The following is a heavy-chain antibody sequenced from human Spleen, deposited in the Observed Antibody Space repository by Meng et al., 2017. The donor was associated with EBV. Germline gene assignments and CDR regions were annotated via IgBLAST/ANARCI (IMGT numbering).Heavy chain of an antibody. CDR3: ARGQGISWPF. V-gene: IGHV1-18*01. Sequence: QGQRVRSGVGEKKPGAPVQVACKASGYMFTSDGISWVRQAPGQGLEWMGSINTNSGNTNYAKRLQGRVTMTIDRSTSTAYVELRSLTSDDTAVYYCARGQGISWPFWGQGTLVTSPQ. D-gene: IGHD1-14*01. J-gene: IGHJ4*02. CDR1: GYMFTSDG. CDR2: INTNSGNT.